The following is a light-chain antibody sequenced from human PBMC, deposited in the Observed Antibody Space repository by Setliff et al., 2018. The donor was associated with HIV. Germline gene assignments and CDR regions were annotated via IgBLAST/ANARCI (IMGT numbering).Light chain of an antibody. Sequence: QSALTQPRSVSESPGQSITISCTGTSSSVGNYHYVSWYQHHPGKAPKLIIFDVIKRPSGVPDRFSGSKSGNTASLTISGLQAEDEADYYCSSYTSSGTLVFGTGTKVTVL. CDR2: DVI. CDR1: SSSVGNYHY. V-gene: IGLV2-11*01. CDR3: SSYTSSGTLV. J-gene: IGLJ1*01.